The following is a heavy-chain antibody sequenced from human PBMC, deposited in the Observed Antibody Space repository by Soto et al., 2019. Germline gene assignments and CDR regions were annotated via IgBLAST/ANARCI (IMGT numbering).Heavy chain of an antibody. CDR1: GGSIRNYY. J-gene: IGHJ4*02. V-gene: IGHV4-59*01. D-gene: IGHD5-18*01. CDR3: ARDHPHSYGIYYFDY. Sequence: SETLSLTCTVSGGSIRNYYWSWIRQPPGKGLEWIGYVYSSGSTHYNPSLQSRVTISADTSTNQVSLKVNSVTAADTAVYYCARDHPHSYGIYYFDYWGQGTPVTVSS. CDR2: VYSSGST.